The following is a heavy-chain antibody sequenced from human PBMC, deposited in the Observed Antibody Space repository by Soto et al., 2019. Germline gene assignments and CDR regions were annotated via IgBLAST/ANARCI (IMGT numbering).Heavy chain of an antibody. CDR2: IYWDDDK. CDR1: GFSLSTSGVG. CDR3: ALTALPMVRGVITSYFDY. D-gene: IGHD3-10*01. Sequence: SGPTLVKPTQTLTLTCTFSGFSLSTSGVGVGWIRQPPGKALEWLALIYWDDDKRYSPSLKSRLTITKDTSKNQVVLTMTNMDPVDTATYYCALTALPMVRGVITSYFDYWGQGTLVTVSS. V-gene: IGHV2-5*02. J-gene: IGHJ4*02.